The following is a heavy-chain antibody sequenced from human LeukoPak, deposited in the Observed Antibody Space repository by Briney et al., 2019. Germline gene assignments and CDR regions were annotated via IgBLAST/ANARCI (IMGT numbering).Heavy chain of an antibody. J-gene: IGHJ3*01. CDR1: GFIFSDYY. D-gene: IGHD3-10*01. CDR2: IDSRSTSI. Sequence: GGSLRLSCESSGFIFSDYYMSWVRQAPGRGLEWVAFIDSRSTSIYYTDSVKGRFTNSRDNTKDSLYLHMDSLRVEDMALYYCVRVGAGRRYEAFHLWGQGTMVTVSS. V-gene: IGHV3-11*01. CDR3: VRVGAGRRYEAFHL.